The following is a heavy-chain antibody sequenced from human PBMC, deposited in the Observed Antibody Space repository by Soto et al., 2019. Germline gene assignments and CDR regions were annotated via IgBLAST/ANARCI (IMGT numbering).Heavy chain of an antibody. J-gene: IGHJ4*02. V-gene: IGHV3-7*01. CDR2: IKQDGSEK. CDR3: ARDLYRVVVAATLDYFDY. Sequence: EVQLMESGGGLVQPGGSLRLSCAASGFTFSTYWMSWVRQAPGKGLEWVANIKQDGSEKYYVDSEKGRFTISRDNAKNSLYLQMNSLRAEDTAVYYCARDLYRVVVAATLDYFDYWGQGTLVTVSS. CDR1: GFTFSTYW. D-gene: IGHD2-15*01.